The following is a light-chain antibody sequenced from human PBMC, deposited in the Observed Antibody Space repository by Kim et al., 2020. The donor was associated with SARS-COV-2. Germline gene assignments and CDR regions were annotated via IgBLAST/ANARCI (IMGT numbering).Light chain of an antibody. J-gene: IGLJ3*02. CDR1: KLGDKY. CDR2: QDS. Sequence: SYALTQPPSVSVSPGQTASITCSGDKLGDKYACWYQQKPGQSPVLVIYQDSKRPSGIPARFSGSNSGNTATLTISGTQAMDEADYYCQAWDSSTGVFGGGTQLTVL. CDR3: QAWDSSTGV. V-gene: IGLV3-1*01.